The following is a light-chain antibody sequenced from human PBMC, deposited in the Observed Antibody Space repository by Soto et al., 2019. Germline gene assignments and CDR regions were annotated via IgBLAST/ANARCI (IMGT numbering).Light chain of an antibody. V-gene: IGKV1-27*01. Sequence: DIPMSQSPSSLSASVGDRVTITCRASQGISNYLAWYQQKPGKVPKLLIYAASTLQSGVPSRFSGSGSGTDFTLTISSLQPEDVATYYCQKYNSAPRTFCQGTKVEIK. CDR1: QGISNY. CDR3: QKYNSAPRT. J-gene: IGKJ1*01. CDR2: AAS.